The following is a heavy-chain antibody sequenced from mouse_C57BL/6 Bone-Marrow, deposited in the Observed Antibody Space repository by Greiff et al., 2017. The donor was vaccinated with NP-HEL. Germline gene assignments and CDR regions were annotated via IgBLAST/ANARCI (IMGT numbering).Heavy chain of an antibody. D-gene: IGHD2-5*01. J-gene: IGHJ2*01. V-gene: IGHV5-6*01. Sequence: EVNLVESGGDLVKPGGSLKLSCAASGFTFSSYGMSWVRQTPDKRLEWVATISSGGSYTYYPDSVKGRFTLSRDNAKNTLYLQMSSLTSEDTAMYYCARHYYSNYFDYWGQGTTLTVSS. CDR2: ISSGGSYT. CDR1: GFTFSSYG. CDR3: ARHYYSNYFDY.